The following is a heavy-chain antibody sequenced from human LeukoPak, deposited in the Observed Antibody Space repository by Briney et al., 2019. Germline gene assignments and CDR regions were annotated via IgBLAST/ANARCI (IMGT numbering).Heavy chain of an antibody. D-gene: IGHD3-22*01. CDR3: ARESYYYDSSGYRRFDY. CDR1: GGSISSYY. V-gene: IGHV4-4*07. CDR2: IYSSGST. Sequence: PSETLSLTCTVSGGSISSYYWSWIRQPAGKGLEWIGRIYSSGSTNYDPSLKSRVTMSVDTSKNQFSLKLSSVTAADTAVYYCARESYYYDSSGYRRFDYWGQGTLVTVSS. J-gene: IGHJ4*02.